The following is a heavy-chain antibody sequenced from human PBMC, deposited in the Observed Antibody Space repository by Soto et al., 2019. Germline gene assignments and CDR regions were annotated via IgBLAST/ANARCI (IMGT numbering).Heavy chain of an antibody. CDR3: ARDPDWKNKYYMDF. Sequence: PSETLSLTCTVSGGSISSGGYYWSWIRQPPGKGLEWVGYISYTGSTNYNPSLKSRATISADTSKNLFSLRLSSVTAADTAIYYCARDPDWKNKYYMDFWGKGTTVTVYS. J-gene: IGHJ6*03. V-gene: IGHV4-61*08. CDR2: ISYTGST. D-gene: IGHD1-1*01. CDR1: GGSISSGGYY.